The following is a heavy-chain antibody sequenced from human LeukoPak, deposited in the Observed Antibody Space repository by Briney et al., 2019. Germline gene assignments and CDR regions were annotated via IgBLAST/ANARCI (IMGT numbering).Heavy chain of an antibody. V-gene: IGHV4-59*01. CDR1: GGSISSYY. Sequence: SETLSLTCTVSGGSISSYYWSWIRQPPGKGLEWIGYIYYSGSTNYSPSLKSRVTISVDTSKNQFSLKLSSVTAADTAVYYCARVKSDYVWGSYRSGFDYWGQGTLVTVSS. CDR2: IYYSGST. D-gene: IGHD3-16*02. J-gene: IGHJ4*02. CDR3: ARVKSDYVWGSYRSGFDY.